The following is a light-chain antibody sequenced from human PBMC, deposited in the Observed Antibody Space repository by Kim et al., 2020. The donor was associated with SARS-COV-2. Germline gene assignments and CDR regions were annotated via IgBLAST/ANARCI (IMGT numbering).Light chain of an antibody. CDR2: YAC. CDR3: QQFHDASYI. V-gene: IGKV1-33*01. CDR1: HDILDY. Sequence: DIHMTQSPSSMSASVGDRVTITCQASHDILDYVNWFQQKPGEGTHLLISYACTLQTGAPSSFSGTGSGTDFTLTISSPQPEDSETYYCQQFHDASYILGQGTKVEIK. J-gene: IGKJ2*01.